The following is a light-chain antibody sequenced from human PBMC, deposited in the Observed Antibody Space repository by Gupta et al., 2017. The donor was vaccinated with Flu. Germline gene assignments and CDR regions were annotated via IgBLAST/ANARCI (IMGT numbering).Light chain of an antibody. Sequence: STGLTHDIAVYVAVGQTVGISCQGDSLRNTNASWYQQKPGQAPVLVIYAKNIRPSGIPDRFSGSSSGNTASLTITGAQAEEEADYYCNSRDSTDNHQAVFGGGTKLTVL. CDR3: NSRDSTDNHQAV. CDR2: AKN. J-gene: IGLJ2*01. CDR1: SLRNTN. V-gene: IGLV3-19*01.